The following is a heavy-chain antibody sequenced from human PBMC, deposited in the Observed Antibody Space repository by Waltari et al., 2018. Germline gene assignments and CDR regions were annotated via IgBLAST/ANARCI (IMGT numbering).Heavy chain of an antibody. CDR3: ARNTSGWCDN. CDR1: GGSMNSYY. J-gene: IGHJ5*02. Sequence: QVQLQESGPGLVKPSGTLSLTCSVSGGSMNSYYWGWIRQPPGKGLEWIGDIYYSGSTTYNPSLKSRVTISVDTSKNHFSMELTSVTAADTAVYYCARNTSGWCDNWGQGTLVTVSS. CDR2: IYYSGST. V-gene: IGHV4-59*01. D-gene: IGHD6-19*01.